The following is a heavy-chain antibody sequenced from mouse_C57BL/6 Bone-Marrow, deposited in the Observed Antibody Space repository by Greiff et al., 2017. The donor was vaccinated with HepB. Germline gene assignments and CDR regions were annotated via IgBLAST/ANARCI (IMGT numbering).Heavy chain of an antibody. CDR1: GFTFSDYY. CDR2: INYDGSST. J-gene: IGHJ2*01. Sequence: DVHLVESEGGLVQPGSSMKLSCTASGFTFSDYYMAWVRQVPEKGLEWVANINYDGSSTYYLDSLKSRFIISRDNAKNILYLQMSSLKSEDTATYYCARYDYDGGLFDYWGQGTTLTVSS. D-gene: IGHD2-4*01. V-gene: IGHV5-16*01. CDR3: ARYDYDGGLFDY.